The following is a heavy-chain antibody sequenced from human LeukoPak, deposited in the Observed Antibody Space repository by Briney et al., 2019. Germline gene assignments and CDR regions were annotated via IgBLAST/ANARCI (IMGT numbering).Heavy chain of an antibody. V-gene: IGHV1-8*02. CDR3: ARGRYSYGQKLDY. D-gene: IGHD5-18*01. CDR1: GYTFTSYG. J-gene: IGHJ4*02. CDR2: MNPNSGNT. Sequence: ASVKVSCKASGYTFTSYGISWVRQATGQGLEWMGWMNPNSGNTGYAQKFQGRVTMTRNTSISTAYMELSSLRSEDTAVYYCARGRYSYGQKLDYWGQGTLVTVSS.